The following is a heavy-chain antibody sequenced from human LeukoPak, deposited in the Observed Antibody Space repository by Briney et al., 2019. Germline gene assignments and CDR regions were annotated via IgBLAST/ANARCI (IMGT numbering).Heavy chain of an antibody. Sequence: PSETLSLTCTVSGGSISSSSYYWGWIRQPPGKGLEWIGSIYYSGSTYYNPSLKGRVTISVDTSKNQFSLKLSSVTAADTAAYYCARHYDRDYYFDYWGQGTLVTVSS. D-gene: IGHD5-12*01. CDR1: GGSISSSSYY. J-gene: IGHJ4*02. CDR2: IYYSGST. V-gene: IGHV4-39*01. CDR3: ARHYDRDYYFDY.